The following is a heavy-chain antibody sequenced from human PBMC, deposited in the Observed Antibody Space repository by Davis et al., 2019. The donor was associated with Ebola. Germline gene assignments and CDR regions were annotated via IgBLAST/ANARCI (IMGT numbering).Heavy chain of an antibody. Sequence: GGSLRLSCAASGFTFSSYSMNWVRQAPGKGLEWVSFISSTSSTIYYADSVKGRFTISRDNSKNTLYLQMNSLRAEDTAVYYCAKTVVVTAIPLFDYWGPGTLVTVSS. CDR1: GFTFSSYS. CDR3: AKTVVVTAIPLFDY. D-gene: IGHD2-21*02. V-gene: IGHV3-48*01. J-gene: IGHJ4*02. CDR2: ISSTSSTI.